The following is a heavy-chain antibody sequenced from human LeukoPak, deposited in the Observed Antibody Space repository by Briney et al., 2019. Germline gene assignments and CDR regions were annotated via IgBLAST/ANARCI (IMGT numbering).Heavy chain of an antibody. J-gene: IGHJ4*02. V-gene: IGHV3-23*01. CDR2: ITANGDST. D-gene: IGHD3-3*01. CDR1: GFIFRSYA. CDR3: ATFGVIVRNNYLDY. Sequence: RAGGSLRLSCVGSGFIFRSYAVTWVRQAPGKGLDWVSSITANGDSTYYADSVKGRFTISRDNSKNTLYLQMTSVRAEDTAVYYCATFGVIVRNNYLDYWGQGALVAVSS.